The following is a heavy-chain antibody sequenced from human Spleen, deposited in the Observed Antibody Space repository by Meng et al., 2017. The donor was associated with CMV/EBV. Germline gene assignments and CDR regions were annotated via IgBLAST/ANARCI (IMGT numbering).Heavy chain of an antibody. CDR3: AKGQWELPRYDAFDI. CDR2: IYSGGST. Sequence: GESLKISCAASGFTVSSNYMSWVRQAPGKRLEWVSVIYSGGSTYYADSVKGRFTISRDNAKNSLYLQMNSLRAEDMALYYCAKGQWELPRYDAFDIWGQGTMVTVSS. V-gene: IGHV3-53*05. J-gene: IGHJ3*02. CDR1: GFTVSSNY. D-gene: IGHD1-26*01.